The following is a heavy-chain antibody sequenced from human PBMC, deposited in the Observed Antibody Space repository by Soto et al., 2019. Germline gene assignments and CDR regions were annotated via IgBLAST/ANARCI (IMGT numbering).Heavy chain of an antibody. J-gene: IGHJ4*02. CDR1: GGSISSYY. V-gene: IGHV4-59*03. CDR2: IYYSGST. D-gene: IGHD6-25*01. Sequence: SETLSLTCTVPGGSISSYYWSWIRQPPGKGLEWIGYIYYSGSTNYNPSLKSRVTISVDTSISTAYMDLSRLRSDDTAVYYCAMQRGGVVYWGQGTLVTVSS. CDR3: AMQRGGVVY.